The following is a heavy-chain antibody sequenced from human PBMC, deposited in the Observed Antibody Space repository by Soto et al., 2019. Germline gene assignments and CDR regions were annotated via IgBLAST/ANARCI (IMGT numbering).Heavy chain of an antibody. D-gene: IGHD3-10*01. CDR1: GGSIGSGDYY. V-gene: IGHV4-30-4*01. Sequence: SETLCLTCTVSGGSIGSGDYYRSWIRQPPGKGLGWIGYIYYSGSTYYNPSLKSRVTISVDTSKNQFSLKLSSVTAADTAVYYCARDRKLLWFGEFLYYYGMDVWGQGTTVTVSS. CDR3: ARDRKLLWFGEFLYYYGMDV. CDR2: IYYSGST. J-gene: IGHJ6*02.